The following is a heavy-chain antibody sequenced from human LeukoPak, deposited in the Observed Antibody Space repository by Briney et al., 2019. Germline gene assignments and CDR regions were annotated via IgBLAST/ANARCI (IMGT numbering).Heavy chain of an antibody. CDR2: ISSSGSTI. CDR3: ARDDYGGKGDY. Sequence: GGSLRLSCAASGFTFSSYEMNWVRQAPGKGLEWVSYISSSGSTIYYADSVKGRFTISRGNAKNSLYLQMNSLRAEDTAVYYCARDDYGGKGDYWGQGTLVTVSS. D-gene: IGHD4-23*01. J-gene: IGHJ4*02. CDR1: GFTFSSYE. V-gene: IGHV3-48*03.